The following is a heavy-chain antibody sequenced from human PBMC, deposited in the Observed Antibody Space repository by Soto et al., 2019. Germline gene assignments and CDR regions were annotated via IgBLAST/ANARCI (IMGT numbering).Heavy chain of an antibody. D-gene: IGHD1-1*01. CDR2: ISRSGGGT. Sequence: GGSLRLSCAAPGFTFSSYAMSWHSQAPGKGLEWVSSISRSGGGTYYADSVKGRFTFSRDNSKNTLYLQMNSLRAEDTAVYYCAKFGMATTKRSAPYYIDYLGQGALVTVSS. J-gene: IGHJ4*02. V-gene: IGHV3-23*01. CDR1: GFTFSSYA. CDR3: AKFGMATTKRSAPYYIDY.